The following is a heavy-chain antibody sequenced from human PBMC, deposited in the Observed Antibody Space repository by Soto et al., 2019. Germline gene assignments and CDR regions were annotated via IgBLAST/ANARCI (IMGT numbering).Heavy chain of an antibody. J-gene: IGHJ3*02. CDR2: MNPNSGNT. CDR1: GYTFTSYD. CDR3: ARVDLGYCSGGSCYSVASDI. Sequence: GASVKVSCKASGYTFTSYDINWVRQATGQGLEWMGWMNPNSGNTGYAQKFQGRVTMTRNTSISTAYMELSSLRSEDTAVYYCARVDLGYCSGGSCYSVASDIWRHGTLVTVS. V-gene: IGHV1-8*01. D-gene: IGHD2-15*01.